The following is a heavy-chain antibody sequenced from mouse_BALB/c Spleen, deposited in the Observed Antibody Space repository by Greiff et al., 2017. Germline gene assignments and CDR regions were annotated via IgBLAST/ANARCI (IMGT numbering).Heavy chain of an antibody. CDR3: TREGGDGYYRGYY. V-gene: IGHV5-6-4*01. D-gene: IGHD2-3*01. CDR2: ISSGGSYT. Sequence: EVKVEESGGGLVKPGGSLKLSCAASGFTFSSYTMSWVRQTPEKRLEWVATISSGGSYTYYPDSVKGRFTISRDNAKNTLYLQMSSLKSEDTAMYYCTREGGDGYYRGYYWGQGTTLTVSS. CDR1: GFTFSSYT. J-gene: IGHJ2*01.